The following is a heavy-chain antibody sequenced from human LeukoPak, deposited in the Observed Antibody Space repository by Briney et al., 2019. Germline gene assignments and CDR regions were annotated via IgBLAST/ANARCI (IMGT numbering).Heavy chain of an antibody. V-gene: IGHV2-70*11. CDR2: IDWDDDK. Sequence: SGPALVKPTQTLTLTCTFSGFSLSTSGMCVSWIRQPPGKALEWLARIDWDDDKYYSTSLRTRLTISKDTSKNQVVLTMTNMDPVDTATYYCARGWSRPSDAFDIWGQGTMVTVSS. CDR1: GFSLSTSGMC. J-gene: IGHJ3*02. CDR3: ARGWSRPSDAFDI.